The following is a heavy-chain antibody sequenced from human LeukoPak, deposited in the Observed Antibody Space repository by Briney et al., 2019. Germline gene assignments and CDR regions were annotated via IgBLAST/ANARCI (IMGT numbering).Heavy chain of an antibody. CDR1: GFTFSSYS. CDR3: ARLGYCSGGSCYENQHYYYGMDV. V-gene: IGHV3-21*01. D-gene: IGHD2-15*01. Sequence: GGSLRFSCAASGFTFSSYSMNWVRQAPGKGLEWVSSISSSSYIYYADSVKGRFTISRDNAKNSLYLQMNSLRAEDTAVYYCARLGYCSGGSCYENQHYYYGMDVWGQGTTVTVSS. CDR2: ISSSSYI. J-gene: IGHJ6*02.